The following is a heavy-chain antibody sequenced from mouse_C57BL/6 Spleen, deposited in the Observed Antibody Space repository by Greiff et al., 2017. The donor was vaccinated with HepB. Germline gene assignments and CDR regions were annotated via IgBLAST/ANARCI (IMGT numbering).Heavy chain of an antibody. D-gene: IGHD1-1*01. V-gene: IGHV1-55*01. J-gene: IGHJ4*01. CDR3: ARSCRITTVWAMDY. CDR1: GYTFTSYW. Sequence: QVQLQQPGAELVKPGASVKMSCKASGYTFTSYWITWVKQRPGQGLEWIGDIYPGSGSTNYNEKFKSKATLTVETSSSTAYMQLSSLTSEDSAVYYCARSCRITTVWAMDYWGQGTSVTVSS. CDR2: IYPGSGST.